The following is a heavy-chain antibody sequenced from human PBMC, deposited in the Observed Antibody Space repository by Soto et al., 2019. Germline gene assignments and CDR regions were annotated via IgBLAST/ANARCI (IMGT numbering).Heavy chain of an antibody. CDR1: GFTFSSYG. CDR2: ISYDGSNK. J-gene: IGHJ3*02. Sequence: PGGSLRLSCAASGFTFSSYGMHWVRQAPGKGLEWVAVISYDGSNKYYADSVNGRFTISRDNSKNTLYLQMNSLRAEDTAVYYCAKGHGDSDAFDIWGQGTMVTVSS. D-gene: IGHD4-17*01. CDR3: AKGHGDSDAFDI. V-gene: IGHV3-30*18.